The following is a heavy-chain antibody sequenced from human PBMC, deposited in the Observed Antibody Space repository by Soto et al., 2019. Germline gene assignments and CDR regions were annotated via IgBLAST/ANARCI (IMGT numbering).Heavy chain of an antibody. CDR2: IFYSGGT. V-gene: IGHV4-59*01. Sequence: KLSETLSLTCTVSGDSISTYYWSWIRQPPGKGLQWIGYIFYSGGTAYNPSLKSRVTISLDMSKKQISLKLSSVTTADTATYFCARLQLVQKVIGYWGQGTLVTVSS. CDR3: ARLQLVQKVIGY. D-gene: IGHD1-1*01. J-gene: IGHJ4*02. CDR1: GDSISTYY.